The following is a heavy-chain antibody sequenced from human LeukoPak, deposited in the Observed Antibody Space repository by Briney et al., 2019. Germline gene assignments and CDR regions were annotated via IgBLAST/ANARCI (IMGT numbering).Heavy chain of an antibody. D-gene: IGHD5-18*01. CDR3: ARQTAMGRSGDY. Sequence: GESLKISCKASGYSFTSYWIGWVRQMPGKGLEWMGIIDPSDSETRYTPSFQGQVTISVDKSLTTADLQWNSLKASDTAMYYCARQTAMGRSGDYWGQGTLVTVTS. CDR1: GYSFTSYW. J-gene: IGHJ4*02. CDR2: IDPSDSET. V-gene: IGHV5-51*01.